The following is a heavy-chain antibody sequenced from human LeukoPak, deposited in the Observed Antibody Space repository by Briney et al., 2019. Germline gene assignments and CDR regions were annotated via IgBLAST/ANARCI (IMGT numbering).Heavy chain of an antibody. D-gene: IGHD3-10*01. CDR2: IYYSGST. J-gene: IGHJ3*02. CDR3: AKYMVRGVKVRAFDI. Sequence: SSETLSLTCTVSGGSISSYYWSWIRQPPGKGLEWIGYIYYSGSTNYNPSLKSRVTISVDTSKNQFSLKLSSVTAADTAVYYCAKYMVRGVKVRAFDIWGQGTMVTVSS. CDR1: GGSISSYY. V-gene: IGHV4-59*01.